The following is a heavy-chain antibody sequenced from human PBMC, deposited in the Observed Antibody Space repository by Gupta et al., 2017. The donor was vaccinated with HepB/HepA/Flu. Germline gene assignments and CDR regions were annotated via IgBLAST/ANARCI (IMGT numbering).Heavy chain of an antibody. D-gene: IGHD1-26*01. J-gene: IGHJ4*02. CDR1: GFSLSTSGMR. Sequence: QVTLKESGPALVKPTQTLTLTCTFSGFSLSTSGMRVSWIRQPPGKALEWLARIDWDDDKFYSRSLKTRLTISKDTSKNQVVLTMTNMDPVDTATYYCARTPGWEYNFDYWGQGTLVTVSS. CDR3: ARTPGWEYNFDY. CDR2: IDWDDDK. V-gene: IGHV2-70*04.